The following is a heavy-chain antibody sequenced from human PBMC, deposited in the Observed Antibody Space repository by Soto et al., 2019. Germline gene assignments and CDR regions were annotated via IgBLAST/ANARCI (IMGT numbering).Heavy chain of an antibody. V-gene: IGHV1-3*01. CDR3: ARDPSSSWYTWFDP. Sequence: ASVKVSCKASGYTFSSYAMHWVRQAPGQRLEWMGWINAGNGNTKYSQKFQGRVTITRDTSASTAYMELSSLRSEDTAMYYCARDPSSSWYTWFDPWGQGTLVTVSS. CDR2: INAGNGNT. D-gene: IGHD6-13*01. J-gene: IGHJ5*02. CDR1: GYTFSSYA.